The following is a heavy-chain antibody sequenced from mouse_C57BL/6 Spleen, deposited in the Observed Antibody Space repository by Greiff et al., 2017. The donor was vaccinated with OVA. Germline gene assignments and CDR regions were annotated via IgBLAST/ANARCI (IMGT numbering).Heavy chain of an antibody. D-gene: IGHD2-1*01. CDR1: GFTFTDYY. CDR3: SRYRGYNYPFDY. J-gene: IGHJ2*01. V-gene: IGHV7-3*01. CDR2: IRNKANGYTT. Sequence: EVKLMESGGGLVQPGGSLSLSCAASGFTFTDYYMSWVRQPPGKALEWLGFIRNKANGYTTEYSASVKGRFTISRDNSQSILYHPMNALRAEDSATYYCSRYRGYNYPFDYWGQGTTLTVSS.